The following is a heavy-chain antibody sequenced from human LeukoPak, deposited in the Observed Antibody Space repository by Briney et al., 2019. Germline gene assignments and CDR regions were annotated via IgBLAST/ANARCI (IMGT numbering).Heavy chain of an antibody. D-gene: IGHD3-22*01. V-gene: IGHV3-21*01. CDR1: GFTFSDYS. Sequence: PGGSLRLSCAASGFTFSDYSMNWVRQAPGRGLEWVSSVSTTGSSIYYADSVKGRFTISRGNAKNSLYLQMNSLRAEDTAVYYCAAVSGDDNNGFYALDIWGRGTMVTVSS. CDR3: AAVSGDDNNGFYALDI. J-gene: IGHJ3*02. CDR2: VSTTGSSI.